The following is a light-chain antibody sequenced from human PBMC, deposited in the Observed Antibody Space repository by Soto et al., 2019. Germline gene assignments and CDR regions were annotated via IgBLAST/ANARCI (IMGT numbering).Light chain of an antibody. CDR2: DVS. Sequence: QSALTQPRSVSGSPGQSVTISCTGTSSDVGGYNYVSWYQQHPGKAPKLMIYDVSKRPSGVPDRFSGSKSANTASLTISVLQAEDEADYYCCSYAGSYTVVFGGGTQLTVL. CDR3: CSYAGSYTVV. J-gene: IGLJ2*01. V-gene: IGLV2-11*01. CDR1: SSDVGGYNY.